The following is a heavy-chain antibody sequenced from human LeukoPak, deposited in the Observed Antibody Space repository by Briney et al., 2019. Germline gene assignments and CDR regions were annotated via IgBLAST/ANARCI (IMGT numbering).Heavy chain of an antibody. CDR2: VYYSGST. Sequence: SETLSLTCVLSGASIRSSDYYWDWIRQPPGKGLEWIGTVYYSGSTYYNPSLKSRLTISVDTSNNSISLKVTSLTAADTAVYYCARHGNWEPFDYWGQGSLVTVSS. V-gene: IGHV4-39*01. D-gene: IGHD1-1*01. CDR3: ARHGNWEPFDY. CDR1: GASIRSSDYY. J-gene: IGHJ4*02.